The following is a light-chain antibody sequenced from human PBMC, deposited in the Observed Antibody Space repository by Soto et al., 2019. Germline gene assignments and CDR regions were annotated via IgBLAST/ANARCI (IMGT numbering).Light chain of an antibody. CDR3: SSYTSSSTLV. Sequence: QSALTRPASVSGSPGQSITISCTGTSSDVGGYNYVSWYQQHPGKAPKLMIFEVRNRPSGVSSRFSGSKSGNTASLTISGLQAEDEAVYYCSSYTSSSTLVFGGGTKVTVL. J-gene: IGLJ2*01. CDR2: EVR. CDR1: SSDVGGYNY. V-gene: IGLV2-14*01.